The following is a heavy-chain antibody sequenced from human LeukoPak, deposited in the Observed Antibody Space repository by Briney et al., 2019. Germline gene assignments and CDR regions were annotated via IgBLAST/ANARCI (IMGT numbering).Heavy chain of an antibody. CDR3: ARGGYYYYFDY. D-gene: IGHD3-22*01. CDR2: IYSGGST. V-gene: IGHV3-53*01. CDR1: GFTFSSNY. J-gene: IGHJ4*02. Sequence: GGSLRLSCAASGFTFSSNYMSWVRQAPGKGLQWVSVIYSGGSTYYADSVKGRFTISRDNSKNTLYLQMNSLRAEDTAVYYCARGGYYYYFDYWGQGTLVTVSS.